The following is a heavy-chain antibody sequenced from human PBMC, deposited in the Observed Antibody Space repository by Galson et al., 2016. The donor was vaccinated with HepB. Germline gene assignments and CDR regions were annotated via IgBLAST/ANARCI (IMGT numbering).Heavy chain of an antibody. CDR3: ASGGVRDAYRI. CDR2: ILVGSGNT. J-gene: IGHJ3*02. V-gene: IGHV1-58*01. CDR1: GFTFSKSA. Sequence: SVKVSCKASGFTFSKSAVQWMRQSRGQRLEWIGWILVGSGNTNNPQRFQERVTFTRDMSTSTAYMELINLTSEDTAVYCCASGGVRDAYRIWGQGTLVTVSS. D-gene: IGHD3-16*01.